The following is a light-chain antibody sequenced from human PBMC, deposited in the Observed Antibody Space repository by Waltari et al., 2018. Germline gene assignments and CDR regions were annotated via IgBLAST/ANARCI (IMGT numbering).Light chain of an antibody. CDR3: QQYNNWPRT. J-gene: IGKJ1*01. Sequence: EIVMTQSPATLSVSPGERATLSCRASQSVSSNLACYQQKPGQAPRLLMFGASTSATGIPARFSGSGSGTEFTLTISSLQSEDFALYYCQQYNNWPRTFGQGTKVEIK. CDR1: QSVSSN. CDR2: GAS. V-gene: IGKV3-15*01.